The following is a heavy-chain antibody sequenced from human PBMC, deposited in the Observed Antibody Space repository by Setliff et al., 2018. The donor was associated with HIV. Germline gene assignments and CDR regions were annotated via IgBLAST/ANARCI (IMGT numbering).Heavy chain of an antibody. CDR3: AREPRVRGTLDF. D-gene: IGHD2-15*01. V-gene: IGHV4-59*12. Sequence: SETLSLTCTVSGGSTSNEYWSWIRQPPGKGLEWIGYIYDSGSPKYNPSLKSRVTISIDTSKSQFSLKVTPVTAADTAVYYCAREPRVRGTLDFWGQGTLVTVSS. J-gene: IGHJ4*02. CDR2: IYDSGSP. CDR1: GGSTSNEY.